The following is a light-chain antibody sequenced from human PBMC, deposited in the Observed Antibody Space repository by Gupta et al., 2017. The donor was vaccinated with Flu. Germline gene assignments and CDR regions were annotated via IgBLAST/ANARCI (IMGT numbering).Light chain of an antibody. J-gene: IGKJ2*01. Sequence: EIVLTQSPGTLSLSPGERATLSCRASQSISSNYLAWYQQKPGQTPTLLIFDTSSRATGIPDRFSGSGSGTDFTLTISRLEPEDFAVYYCQQYDSSLYTFGQGTKLEIK. CDR2: DTS. CDR1: QSISSNY. CDR3: QQYDSSLYT. V-gene: IGKV3-20*01.